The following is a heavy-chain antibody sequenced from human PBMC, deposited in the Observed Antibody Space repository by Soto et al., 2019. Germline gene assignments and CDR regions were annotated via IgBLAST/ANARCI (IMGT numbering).Heavy chain of an antibody. V-gene: IGHV1-69*13. CDR2: IIPIFGTA. D-gene: IGHD2-2*01. CDR3: ARDAQGYCSSTSCYGIYYYGMDV. CDR1: GGTFSSYS. J-gene: IGHJ6*02. Sequence: SVKVSCKASGGTFSSYSISWVRQAPGQGLEWMGGIIPIFGTANYAQKFQGRVTITADESTSTAYMELSSLRSEDTAVYYCARDAQGYCSSTSCYGIYYYGMDVWGQGTTVTVSS.